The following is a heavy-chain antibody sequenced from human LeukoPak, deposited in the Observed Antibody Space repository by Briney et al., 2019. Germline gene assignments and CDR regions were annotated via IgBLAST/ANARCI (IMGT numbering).Heavy chain of an antibody. Sequence: GGSLRLSCAASGFTFSRHSMNWVRQAPGKGLEWVSSICSTSSCIYYADSVKGRFSISRDNAKNSLYLQMNSLRDEDTAVYYCARDGRPFDIWGQGTMVTVSS. CDR1: GFTFSRHS. CDR3: ARDGRPFDI. V-gene: IGHV3-21*01. CDR2: ICSTSSCI. J-gene: IGHJ3*02.